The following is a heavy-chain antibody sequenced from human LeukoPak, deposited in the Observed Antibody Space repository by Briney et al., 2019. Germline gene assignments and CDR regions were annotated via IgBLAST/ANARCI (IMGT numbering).Heavy chain of an antibody. D-gene: IGHD2-8*01. V-gene: IGHV4-30-2*01. CDR1: GGSISSGGYY. J-gene: IGHJ5*02. CDR2: IYHSGST. Sequence: TSESLSLTCTVSGGSISSGGYYWSWIRQPPGKGLEWIGYIYHSGSTYYNPSLKSRVTISVDRSKNQFSLKLSSVTAADTAVYYCARGLDPRGYCTNGVCYYRWFDPWGQGTLVTVSS. CDR3: ARGLDPRGYCTNGVCYYRWFDP.